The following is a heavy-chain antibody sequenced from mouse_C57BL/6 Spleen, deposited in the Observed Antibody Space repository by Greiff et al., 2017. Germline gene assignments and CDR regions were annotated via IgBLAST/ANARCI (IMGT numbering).Heavy chain of an antibody. CDR2: INPNNGGT. J-gene: IGHJ2*01. V-gene: IGHV1-22*01. Sequence: EVQLQESGPELVKPGASVKMSCKASGYTFTDYNMHWVKQSHGKSLEWIGYINPNNGGTSYNQKFKGKATLTVNKSSSTAYMERRSLTSEDSAVYYCARKGDYVDYWGQGTTLTVSS. CDR3: ARKGDYVDY. CDR1: GYTFTDYN.